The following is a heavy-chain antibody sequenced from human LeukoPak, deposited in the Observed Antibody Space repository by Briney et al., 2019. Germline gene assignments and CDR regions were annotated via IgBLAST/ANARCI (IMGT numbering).Heavy chain of an antibody. CDR3: ARGGPLGDTNRFDF. CDR1: GFTFASYA. Sequence: GGSLRLSCAASGFTFASYAMHWVRQPPGKGLEWVTLLAYDGTNKQYADSVKGRFTISRDNSQNTVDLQMDSLRAEDTAVYYCARGGPLGDTNRFDFWGQGILVTVSS. V-gene: IGHV3-30*04. D-gene: IGHD1-14*01. J-gene: IGHJ4*02. CDR2: LAYDGTNK.